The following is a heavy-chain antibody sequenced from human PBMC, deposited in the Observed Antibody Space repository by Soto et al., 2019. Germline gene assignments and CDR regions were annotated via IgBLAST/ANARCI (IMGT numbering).Heavy chain of an antibody. CDR1: GGSISSYY. CDR2: IYSSGST. Sequence: SETLSLTCTVSGGSISSYYWSCIRQPPGKGLEWIGYIYSSGSTNYNPSLKSRVTISVDTSKNQFSLKLSSVTAADTAVYYCAVVVPARFDYWGQRTLVTVSS. CDR3: AVVVPARFDY. D-gene: IGHD2-2*01. J-gene: IGHJ4*02. V-gene: IGHV4-59*12.